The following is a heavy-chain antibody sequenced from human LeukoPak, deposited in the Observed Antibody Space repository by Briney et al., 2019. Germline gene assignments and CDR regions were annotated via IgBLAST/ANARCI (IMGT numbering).Heavy chain of an antibody. J-gene: IGHJ3*02. CDR3: ARERNDYANDAFDI. Sequence: SETLSLTCTVSGGSISSYYWSWIRQPPGKGLEWIGYIYYSGRTKYSPSLKSRVTISVDTSKNQFSLKLSSVTAADTAVYYCARERNDYANDAFDIWGQGTMVTVSS. CDR2: IYYSGRT. D-gene: IGHD3-16*01. V-gene: IGHV4-59*01. CDR1: GGSISSYY.